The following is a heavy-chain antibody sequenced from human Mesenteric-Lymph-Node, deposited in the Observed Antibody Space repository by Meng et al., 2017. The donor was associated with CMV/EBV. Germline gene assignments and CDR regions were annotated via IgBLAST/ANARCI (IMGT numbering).Heavy chain of an antibody. D-gene: IGHD2-21*01. J-gene: IGHJ4*02. CDR2: INPNSGGT. V-gene: IGHV1-2*02. CDR1: GYTFTSYD. Sequence: ASVKVSCKASGYTFTSYDINWVRQATGQGLEWMGWINPNSGGTNYAQKFQGRVTMTRDTSISTAYMELSRLRSDDTAVYYCALLHIVVVIGDDYWGQGTLVTVSS. CDR3: ALLHIVVVIGDDY.